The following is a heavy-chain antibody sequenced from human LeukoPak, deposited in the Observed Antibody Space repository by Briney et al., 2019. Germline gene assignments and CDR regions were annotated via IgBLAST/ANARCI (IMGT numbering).Heavy chain of an antibody. CDR3: ARDYYDSSGYYEPYFDY. Sequence: SETLSLTCTVSGGSISSSSYYWSWIRQPPGKGLEWIGYIYYSGSTNYNPSLKSRVTISVDTSKNQFSLKLSSVTAADTAVYYCARDYYDSSGYYEPYFDYWGQGTLVTVSS. V-gene: IGHV4-61*01. J-gene: IGHJ4*02. CDR2: IYYSGST. D-gene: IGHD3-22*01. CDR1: GGSISSSSYY.